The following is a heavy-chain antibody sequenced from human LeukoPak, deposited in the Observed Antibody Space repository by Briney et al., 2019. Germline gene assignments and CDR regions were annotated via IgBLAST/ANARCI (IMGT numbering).Heavy chain of an antibody. CDR2: SYYSGST. V-gene: IGHV4-30-4*08. CDR1: GGSISSGDYY. J-gene: IGHJ5*02. CDR3: ARGGSHLVVPDWFDP. D-gene: IGHD2-15*01. Sequence: PSETLSLTCSDSGGSISSGDYYWSWIRQPPGKCLEWIGYSYYSGSTYYNPSLKSRVTISVDTSKNQFSLKLSSVTAADTAVYYCARGGSHLVVPDWFDPWGQRTLDTVP.